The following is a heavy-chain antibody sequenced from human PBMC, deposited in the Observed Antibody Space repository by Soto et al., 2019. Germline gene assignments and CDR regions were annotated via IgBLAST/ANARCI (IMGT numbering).Heavy chain of an antibody. CDR1: GGSISSGGYS. Sequence: QLQLQESGSGLVKPSQTQSLTCAVSGGSISSGGYSWSWIRQPPGKGLEWIGYIYHSGSTYYTPSPXSXVTTSVDRSKNQFALKLSSVTAADTAVYYCARVPSPWGQGTLVTVSS. CDR3: ARVPSP. J-gene: IGHJ5*02. V-gene: IGHV4-30-2*01. CDR2: IYHSGST.